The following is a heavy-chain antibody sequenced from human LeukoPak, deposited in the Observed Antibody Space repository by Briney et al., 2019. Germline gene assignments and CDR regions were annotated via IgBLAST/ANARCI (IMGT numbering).Heavy chain of an antibody. CDR3: ARVSGYYDSSGYYHLGGYFDY. J-gene: IGHJ4*02. CDR2: INPNSGGT. Sequence: ASVKVSCKASGYTFTGYYMHWVRQAPGQGLEWMGWINPNSGGTNYAQKFQGRVTMTRDTSISTAYMELSRLRSDDTAVYYCARVSGYYDSSGYYHLGGYFDYWGQGTLVTVSA. CDR1: GYTFTGYY. D-gene: IGHD3-22*01. V-gene: IGHV1-2*02.